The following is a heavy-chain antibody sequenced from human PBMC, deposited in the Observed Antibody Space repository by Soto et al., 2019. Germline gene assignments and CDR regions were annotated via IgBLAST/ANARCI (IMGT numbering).Heavy chain of an antibody. CDR1: GGSFSGYY. J-gene: IGHJ5*02. V-gene: IGHV4-34*01. CDR2: INHSGST. Sequence: QVQLQQWGAGLLKPSETLSLTCAVYGGSFSGYYWSWIRQPPGKGLEWIGEINHSGSTNYNPALKSRVTISVDTSKNQFSLKLSSVTAADPAVYYCARGGSSSSWGQRTLVTVSS. D-gene: IGHD6-6*01. CDR3: ARGGSSSS.